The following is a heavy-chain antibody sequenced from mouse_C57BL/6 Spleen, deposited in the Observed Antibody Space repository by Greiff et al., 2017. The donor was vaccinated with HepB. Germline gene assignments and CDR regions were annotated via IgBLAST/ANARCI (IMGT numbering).Heavy chain of an antibody. CDR2: IYPGDGDT. V-gene: IGHV1-82*01. CDR1: GYAFSSSW. Sequence: QLQQSGPELVKPGASVKISCKASGYAFSSSWMNWVKQRPGKGLEWIGRIYPGDGDTNYNGKFKGKATLTADKSSSTAYMQLSSLTSEDSAVYFCARDRVYYYGSSYYFDYWGQGTTLTVSS. CDR3: ARDRVYYYGSSYYFDY. J-gene: IGHJ2*01. D-gene: IGHD1-1*01.